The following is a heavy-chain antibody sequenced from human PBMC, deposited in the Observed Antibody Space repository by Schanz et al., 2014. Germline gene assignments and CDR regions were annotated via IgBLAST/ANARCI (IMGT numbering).Heavy chain of an antibody. D-gene: IGHD5-18*01. CDR2: IYTDGST. CDR1: GFTFFGSFA. Sequence: EVQLLESGGGLVQPGGSLRLSCVASGFTFFGSFAMSWVRQAPGKGLEWVSIIYTDGSTYYADSVRDRFTISRDNSKNMLYLQINNLRAEDTAVYYCARGTDTAMEHRPFDYWGQGTLVTVSS. V-gene: IGHV3-66*01. CDR3: ARGTDTAMEHRPFDY. J-gene: IGHJ4*02.